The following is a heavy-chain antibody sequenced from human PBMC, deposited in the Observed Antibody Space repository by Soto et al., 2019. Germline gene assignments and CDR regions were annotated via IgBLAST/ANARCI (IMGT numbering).Heavy chain of an antibody. V-gene: IGHV5-51*01. D-gene: IGHD2-15*01. CDR3: ARSPSGGNPFDI. CDR2: IYPGDSDT. Sequence: GESLKISCKDSGDSFTNYWIAWLRQMPGKGLEWMGIIYPGDSDTRYSPSFQGQVTISADKSINTAYLQWGSLKASDSAMYYCARSPSGGNPFDIWGQGTVVTVSS. J-gene: IGHJ3*02. CDR1: GDSFTNYW.